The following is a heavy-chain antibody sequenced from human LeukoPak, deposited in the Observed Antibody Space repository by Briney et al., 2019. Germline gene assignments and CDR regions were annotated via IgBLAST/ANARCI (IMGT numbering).Heavy chain of an antibody. J-gene: IGHJ4*02. D-gene: IGHD3-22*01. CDR2: ICSGGST. Sequence: GGSLRLSCAASGFTVSSNYMSWVRQAPGKGLEWVSVICSGGSTYYADSVKGRFTISRDNSKNTLYLQMNSLRAEDTAVYYCARGEEDSSGYYPFDYWGQGTLVTVSS. V-gene: IGHV3-53*01. CDR3: ARGEEDSSGYYPFDY. CDR1: GFTVSSNY.